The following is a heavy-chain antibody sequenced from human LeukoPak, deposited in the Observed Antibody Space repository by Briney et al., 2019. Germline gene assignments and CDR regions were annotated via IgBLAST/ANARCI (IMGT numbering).Heavy chain of an antibody. CDR1: GGSISSGDYY. V-gene: IGHV4-30-4*01. D-gene: IGHD6-13*01. Sequence: SQTLSLTCTVSGGSISSGDYYWSWIRQPPGKGLEWIGYIYYSGSTYYNPSLKSRVTISEDTSKNQLSLRLSSVTAADTAVYYCARGATTAGLRFDFWGQGTLVTVSS. CDR2: IYYSGST. CDR3: ARGATTAGLRFDF. J-gene: IGHJ4*02.